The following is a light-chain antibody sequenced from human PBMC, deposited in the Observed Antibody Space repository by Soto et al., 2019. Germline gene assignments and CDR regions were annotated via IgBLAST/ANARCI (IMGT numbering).Light chain of an antibody. CDR2: GAS. Sequence: EIVLTQSPGPLSLSPGERATLSCRASQSVRNNYLAWYQQKPGQAPRLFIYGASSRATGIPDRFSGSGSGTDFTLTISRLQTEDFAVYYCHQYSSSPLTFGGGTKVDIK. V-gene: IGKV3-20*01. CDR1: QSVRNNY. CDR3: HQYSSSPLT. J-gene: IGKJ4*01.